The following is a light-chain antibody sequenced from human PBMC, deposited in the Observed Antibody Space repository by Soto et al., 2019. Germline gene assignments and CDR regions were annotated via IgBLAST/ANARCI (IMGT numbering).Light chain of an antibody. V-gene: IGKV1-5*01. CDR2: DAS. CDR1: QSISSW. J-gene: IGKJ1*01. CDR3: QQYETFSGT. Sequence: DIQMTQSPSTLSASVGDRVTITCRASQSISSWLAWYQQKPGKAPKLLIYDASSLESGVPSRFSGSGSATEFTLTISSLQPDDFATYYCQQYETFSGTFGPGTKVDIK.